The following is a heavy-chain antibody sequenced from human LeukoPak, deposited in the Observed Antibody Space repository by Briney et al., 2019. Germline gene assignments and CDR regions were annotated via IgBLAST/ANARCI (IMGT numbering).Heavy chain of an antibody. V-gene: IGHV1-18*01. CDR2: ISAYNGNT. J-gene: IGHJ4*02. Sequence: GASVKVSCKASGYTFTGYGISWVRQAPGQGLEWMGWISAYNGNTNYAQKLQGRVTMTTDTSTSTAYMELRSLRSDDTAVYYCARDLGDYVWGSYRLYYFDYWGQGTLVTVSS. CDR3: ARDLGDYVWGSYRLYYFDY. D-gene: IGHD3-16*02. CDR1: GYTFTGYG.